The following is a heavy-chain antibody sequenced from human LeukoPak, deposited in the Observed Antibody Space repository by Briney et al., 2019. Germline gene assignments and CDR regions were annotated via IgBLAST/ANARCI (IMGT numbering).Heavy chain of an antibody. D-gene: IGHD2-2*01. Sequence: GESLKISCKGSGXTFSTYWIGWVRQMLGKGLEWMGAIYPGDSDTTYSPPFQGQVTISADKSISTAYLQWSSLKASDTAMYYCARQLCSTTCYGADYWGQGTLVTVSS. CDR1: GXTFSTYW. J-gene: IGHJ4*02. CDR3: ARQLCSTTCYGADY. CDR2: IYPGDSDT. V-gene: IGHV5-51*01.